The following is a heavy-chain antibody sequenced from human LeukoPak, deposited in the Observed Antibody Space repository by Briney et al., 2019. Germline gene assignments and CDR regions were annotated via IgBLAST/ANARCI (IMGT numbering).Heavy chain of an antibody. CDR3: ARGDCSSTSCYFPYYYYYYGMDV. J-gene: IGHJ6*02. V-gene: IGHV3-7*01. CDR1: GFTFSSYW. Sequence: GGSLRLSRAASGFTFSSYWMSWVRQAPGKGLEWVANIKQDGSEKYYVDSVKGRFTISRDNAKNSLYLQMNSLRAEDTAVYYCARGDCSSTSCYFPYYYYYYGMDVWGQGTTVTVSS. D-gene: IGHD2-2*01. CDR2: IKQDGSEK.